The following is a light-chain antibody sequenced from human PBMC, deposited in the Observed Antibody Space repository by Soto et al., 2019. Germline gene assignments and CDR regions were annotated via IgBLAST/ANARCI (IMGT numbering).Light chain of an antibody. V-gene: IGKV1-39*01. Sequence: DIQMTQSPSTLSASVGDRVTITCRASQTISRWLAWYQQKPGKAPKLLIYAASNLQSGVPSRFSGSGSGTDFTLTISSLQPEDFATYYCQQSYSTPPITFGQGTRLEIK. CDR2: AAS. J-gene: IGKJ5*01. CDR1: QTISRW. CDR3: QQSYSTPPIT.